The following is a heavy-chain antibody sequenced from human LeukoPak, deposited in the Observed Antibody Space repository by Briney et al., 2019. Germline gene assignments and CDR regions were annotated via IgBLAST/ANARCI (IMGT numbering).Heavy chain of an antibody. CDR3: ARDHDIKDSGSNYYYYGMDV. J-gene: IGHJ6*02. V-gene: IGHV1-46*01. CDR1: GYTFTSYY. CDR2: INPSGGST. D-gene: IGHD3-10*01. Sequence: ASVKVSCKASGYTFTSYYMHWVRQAPGQGLEWMGIINPSGGSTSYAQKFQGRVTMTRDTSTSTVYMELSSLRSEDTAVYYCARDHDIKDSGSNYYYYGMDVWGQGTTVTVSS.